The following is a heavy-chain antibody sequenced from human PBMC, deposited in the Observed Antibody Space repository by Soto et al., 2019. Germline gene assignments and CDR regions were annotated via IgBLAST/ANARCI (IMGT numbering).Heavy chain of an antibody. CDR3: ARASSRYCSSTSCSTFDY. V-gene: IGHV3-33*01. D-gene: IGHD2-2*01. J-gene: IGHJ4*02. CDR2: IWYDGSNK. CDR1: GFTFSSYG. Sequence: GGSLRLSCAASGFTFSSYGMHWVRQAPGKGLEWVAVIWYDGSNKYYADSVKGRFTISRDNSKNTLYLQMNSLRAEDTAVYYCARASSRYCSSTSCSTFDYWGQGTLVTVSS.